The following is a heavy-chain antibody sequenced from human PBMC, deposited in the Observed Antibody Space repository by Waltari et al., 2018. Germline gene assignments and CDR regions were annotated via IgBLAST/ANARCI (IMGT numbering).Heavy chain of an antibody. CDR2: IYHSGSP. Sequence: QVQLQESGPGLVKPSETLSLTCAVSGYSISSGYYWGWIRQPQGKGMEWIGSIYHSGSPYYNPSLKSRVTISVDTSKNQFSLKLSSVTAADTAVYYCAREAGIAVAEVGYWGQGTLVTVSS. V-gene: IGHV4-38-2*01. J-gene: IGHJ4*02. D-gene: IGHD6-19*01. CDR3: AREAGIAVAEVGY. CDR1: GYSISSGYY.